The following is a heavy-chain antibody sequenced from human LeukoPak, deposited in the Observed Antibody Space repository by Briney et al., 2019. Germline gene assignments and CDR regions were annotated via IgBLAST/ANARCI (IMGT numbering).Heavy chain of an antibody. J-gene: IGHJ4*02. D-gene: IGHD3-22*01. CDR2: NSGSAGST. CDR1: GFTFSSYA. CDR3: AKEKDNYYDSSGAY. V-gene: IGHV3-23*01. Sequence: GGSLRLSCAASGFTFSSYAMSRVRQAPGKGLEGVSANSGSAGSTYYEDSVNGRFTITRDNSKNTLFLLMNSLRAENTGVYYCAKEKDNYYDSSGAYWGQGTLVTVSS.